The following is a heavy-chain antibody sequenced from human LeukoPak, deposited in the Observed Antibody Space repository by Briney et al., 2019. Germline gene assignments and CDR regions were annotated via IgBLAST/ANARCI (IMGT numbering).Heavy chain of an antibody. CDR2: IYYSGST. J-gene: IGHJ6*02. Sequence: SETLSLTCTVSGGSISSYYWSWVRQPPGKGLEWIGYIYYSGSTNYNPSLQSRVTISVDTSKNQFSLKLSSVTAADTAVYYCARASPYYYGMDVWGQGTTVTVSS. CDR1: GGSISSYY. V-gene: IGHV4-59*01. CDR3: ARASPYYYGMDV.